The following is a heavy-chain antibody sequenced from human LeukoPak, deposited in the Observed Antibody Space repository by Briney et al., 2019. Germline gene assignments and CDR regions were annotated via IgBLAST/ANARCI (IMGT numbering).Heavy chain of an antibody. D-gene: IGHD4-11*01. CDR1: GFTFSSYR. CDR3: ASEPVSHSS. Sequence: GGSLRLSCAASGFTFSSYRMNWVRQAPGKGLEWVSYISSSSSTIYYADSVKGRFTISRDNPKNSLYLQLNSLRAEDTAVYYCASEPVSHSSWGQGTLVTVSS. J-gene: IGHJ4*02. V-gene: IGHV3-48*01. CDR2: ISSSSSTI.